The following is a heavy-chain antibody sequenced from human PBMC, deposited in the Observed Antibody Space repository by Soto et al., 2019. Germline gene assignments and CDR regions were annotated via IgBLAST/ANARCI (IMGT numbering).Heavy chain of an antibody. CDR2: IYHSGST. D-gene: IGHD6-19*01. V-gene: IGHV4-30-2*01. Sequence: PSETLSLTCAVSGGSISSGGYSWSWIRQPPGKGLEWIGYIYHSGSTYYNPSLKSRVTISVDRSKNQFSLKLSSVTAADTAVYYCARAGGLGAVAADYWGQGTLVTGS. CDR3: ARAGGLGAVAADY. CDR1: GGSISSGGYS. J-gene: IGHJ4*02.